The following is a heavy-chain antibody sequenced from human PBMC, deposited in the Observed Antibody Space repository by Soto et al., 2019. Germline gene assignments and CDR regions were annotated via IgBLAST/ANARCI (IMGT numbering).Heavy chain of an antibody. CDR2: IYHSGST. Sequence: QLQLQESGSGLVKPSQTLSLTCAVSGGSISSGGYSWSWIRQPPGKGLEWIGYIYHSGSTYYNPSLPSRVTISVDRSKHQFSLQLSSVTAADPAVYYCASAGGLGAVAADYWGQGTLVTVSS. J-gene: IGHJ4*02. CDR3: ASAGGLGAVAADY. CDR1: GGSISSGGYS. D-gene: IGHD6-19*01. V-gene: IGHV4-30-2*01.